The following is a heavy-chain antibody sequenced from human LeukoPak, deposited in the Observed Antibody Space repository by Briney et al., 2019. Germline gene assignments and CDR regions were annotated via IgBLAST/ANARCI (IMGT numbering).Heavy chain of an antibody. CDR1: GYTFASYG. CDR2: INPNSGDT. Sequence: GASVKVSCKASGYTFASYGISWVRQAPGQGLEWMGWINPNSGDTDFAQKFQGMVTMTRDTSISTAYMELSRLRSDDTAVFYCARSNTSGYYPPTLRYWGQGTLVAVSS. V-gene: IGHV1-2*02. D-gene: IGHD3-22*01. CDR3: ARSNTSGYYPPTLRY. J-gene: IGHJ4*02.